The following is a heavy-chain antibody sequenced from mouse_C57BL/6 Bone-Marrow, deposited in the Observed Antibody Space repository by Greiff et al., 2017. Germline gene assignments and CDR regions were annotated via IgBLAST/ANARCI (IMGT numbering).Heavy chain of an antibody. J-gene: IGHJ3*01. CDR1: GYSFTGYF. CDR3: ARWGFAY. V-gene: IGHV1-37*01. Sequence: VQLQESGPELVKPGASVKISCKASGYSFTGYFMNWVKQSPGKSLAWIGRINPYNGDTFYNQKFTGKATLTVDTSSSTAHMELLSLTSEDCAVYYYARWGFAYWGQGTLVTVSA. CDR2: INPYNGDT.